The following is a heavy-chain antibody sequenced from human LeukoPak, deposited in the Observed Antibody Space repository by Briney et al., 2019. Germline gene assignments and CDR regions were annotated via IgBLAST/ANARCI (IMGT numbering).Heavy chain of an antibody. Sequence: PGGSLRLSCAASGFTFDDYGMSWVRQAPGKGLEWVSGINGNGGSAGYADSLKGRFTISRDNAKNSLYLQMNSLRVEDTALYYCARSIYGVYSFGPPFDYWGQGTLVTVPS. J-gene: IGHJ4*02. D-gene: IGHD5-18*01. CDR3: ARSIYGVYSFGPPFDY. CDR2: INGNGGSA. V-gene: IGHV3-20*04. CDR1: GFTFDDYG.